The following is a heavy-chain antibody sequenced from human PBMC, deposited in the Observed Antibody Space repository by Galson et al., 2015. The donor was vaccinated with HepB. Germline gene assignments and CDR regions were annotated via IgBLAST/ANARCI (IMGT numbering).Heavy chain of an antibody. CDR3: AREGRYCGGDCSVAFDI. CDR2: INPNSGGT. Sequence: SVKVSCKASGYTFTGYYMHWVRQAPGQGLEWMGWINPNSGGTNYAQKFQGRVTMTRDTSISTAYMELSRLRSDDTAVYYCAREGRYCGGDCSVAFDIWGQGTMVTVSS. CDR1: GYTFTGYY. D-gene: IGHD2-21*01. V-gene: IGHV1-2*02. J-gene: IGHJ3*02.